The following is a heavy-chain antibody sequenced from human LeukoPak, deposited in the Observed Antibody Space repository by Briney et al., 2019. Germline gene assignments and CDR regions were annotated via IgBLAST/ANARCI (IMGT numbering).Heavy chain of an antibody. CDR2: ISGSGGST. Sequence: PGGSLRLSCAASGFTFSSYAMSWVRQAPGKGLEWVSAISGSGGSTYYADSVKGRFTISRENAKNSLYLQMNSLRAGDTAVYYCARGPHPLRWGNNWFDPWGQGTLVTVSS. D-gene: IGHD3-16*01. J-gene: IGHJ5*02. CDR1: GFTFSSYA. CDR3: ARGPHPLRWGNNWFDP. V-gene: IGHV3-23*01.